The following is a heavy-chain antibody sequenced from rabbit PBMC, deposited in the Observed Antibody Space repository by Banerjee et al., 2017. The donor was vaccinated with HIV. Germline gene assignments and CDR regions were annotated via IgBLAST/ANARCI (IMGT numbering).Heavy chain of an antibody. CDR2: IYPDYDST. Sequence: QSLEESGGDLVKPGASLTLTCTASGFSFSSSDYMYWVRQAPGKGLEWIAYIYPDYDSTDYASWVNGRVTISLDNAQNTVFLQMTSLTAADTATYFCARGASSSGYYIPTRLDLWGPGTLVTVS. V-gene: IGHV1S40*01. J-gene: IGHJ3*01. D-gene: IGHD1-1*01. CDR1: GFSFSSSDY. CDR3: ARGASSSGYYIPTRLDL.